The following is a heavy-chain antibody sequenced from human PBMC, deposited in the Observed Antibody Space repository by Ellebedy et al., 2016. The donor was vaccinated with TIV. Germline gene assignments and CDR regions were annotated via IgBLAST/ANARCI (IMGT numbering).Heavy chain of an antibody. Sequence: GGSLRLXXAASGFTFSDYYMSWIRQAPGKGLEWVAVISYDGSNKYYADSVKGRFTISRDNSKNTLYLQMNSLRAEDTAVYYCASNLVLLWFGEFDYWGQGTLVTVSS. CDR3: ASNLVLLWFGEFDY. J-gene: IGHJ4*02. V-gene: IGHV3-30-3*01. CDR2: ISYDGSNK. CDR1: GFTFSDYY. D-gene: IGHD3-10*01.